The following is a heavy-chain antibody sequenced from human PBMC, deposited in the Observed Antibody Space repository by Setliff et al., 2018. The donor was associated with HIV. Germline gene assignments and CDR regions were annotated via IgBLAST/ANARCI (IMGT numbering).Heavy chain of an antibody. CDR2: MCHGGNNN. D-gene: IGHD2-15*01. Sequence: PSETLSLTCGVSGYSISSDYCWGWIRQPPGKGLEWIGNMCHGGNNNYYNPSLKSRVTISVDTSKNQFSLKLTSVTAADTAVYYCARTAYGGKSLFYYWGQGTLVTVSS. CDR3: ARTAYGGKSLFYY. J-gene: IGHJ4*02. V-gene: IGHV4-38-2*01. CDR1: GYSISSDYC.